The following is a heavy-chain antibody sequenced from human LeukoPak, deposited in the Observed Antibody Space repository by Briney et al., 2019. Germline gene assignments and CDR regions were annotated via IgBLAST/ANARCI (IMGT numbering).Heavy chain of an antibody. V-gene: IGHV3-23*01. D-gene: IGHD2-8*02. CDR3: AKKMGTGAFYAFDC. J-gene: IGHJ4*02. CDR1: GFTFTIYA. Sequence: PGGSLRLSCAASGFTFTIYALTWVRQAPGRGLEWVSIIGGDGVKTYYADSVKGRFTISKDNSKNTLYLQINSLRVDDTAVYFCAKKMGTGAFYAFDCWGQGTLVTVSS. CDR2: IGGDGVKT.